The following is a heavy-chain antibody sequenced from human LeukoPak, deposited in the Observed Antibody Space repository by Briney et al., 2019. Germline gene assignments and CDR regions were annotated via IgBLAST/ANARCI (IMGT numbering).Heavy chain of an antibody. V-gene: IGHV4-61*08. Sequence: SQTLSLTCTVSGGSISSGGYYWSWIRQPPGKGLEWIGYISYSGSTNYNPSLKSRVTISVDTSKNQFSLKLTSVTAADTAVYYCARTRAYGGRPDYWGQGTLVTVSS. J-gene: IGHJ4*02. D-gene: IGHD4-23*01. CDR3: ARTRAYGGRPDY. CDR2: ISYSGST. CDR1: GGSISSGGYY.